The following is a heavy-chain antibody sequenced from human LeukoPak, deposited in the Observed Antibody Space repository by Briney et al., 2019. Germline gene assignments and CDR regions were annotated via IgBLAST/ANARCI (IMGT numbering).Heavy chain of an antibody. J-gene: IGHJ4*02. CDR1: GESFSSYY. D-gene: IGHD3-9*01. V-gene: IGHV4-34*01. CDR2: INHGGST. Sequence: SETLSLTCAVYGESFSSYYWSWIRQPPGKGLEWIGEINHGGSTNYNPSLKSRLTISVDTSKNQFSLKLSSVTAADTAVYYCAREGVYYDILAAYYRPYYFDFWGQGTLVTVYS. CDR3: AREGVYYDILAAYYRPYYFDF.